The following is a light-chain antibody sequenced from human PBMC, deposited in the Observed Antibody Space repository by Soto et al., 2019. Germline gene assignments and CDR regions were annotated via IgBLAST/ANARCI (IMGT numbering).Light chain of an antibody. J-gene: IGLJ1*01. CDR1: SSDVGGYNH. CDR2: DVS. Sequence: QSVLTQPASVSGSPGQSITISCTGTSSDVGGYNHVSWYQQHPGKAPKLMIYDVSNRPSGVSNRFSGSKSGNTASLTISGLQPEDEADYYCSSFTSTSTNYVFGTATKVTVL. V-gene: IGLV2-14*01. CDR3: SSFTSTSTNYV.